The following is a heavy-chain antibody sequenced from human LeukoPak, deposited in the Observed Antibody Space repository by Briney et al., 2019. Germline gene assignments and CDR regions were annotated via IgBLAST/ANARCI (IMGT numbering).Heavy chain of an antibody. Sequence: PGGSLRLSCAASGFTFDDYAMHWVQQAPGKGLEWVSGISWNSGSIGYADSVKGRFTISRDNAKNSLYLQMNSLRAEDTALYYCAKDIQRDYYDSSGYYPYWGQGTLVTVSS. D-gene: IGHD3-22*01. CDR2: ISWNSGSI. CDR1: GFTFDDYA. V-gene: IGHV3-9*01. J-gene: IGHJ4*02. CDR3: AKDIQRDYYDSSGYYPY.